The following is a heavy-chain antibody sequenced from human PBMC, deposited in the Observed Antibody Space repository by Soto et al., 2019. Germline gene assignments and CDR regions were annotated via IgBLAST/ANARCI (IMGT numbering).Heavy chain of an antibody. V-gene: IGHV1-8*01. J-gene: IGHJ5*02. CDR3: ARVDVLLWFGYRLRRADWFAP. CDR1: GYTFTSYD. CDR2: MNPNSGNT. Sequence: QVQLVQSGAEVKKPGASVKVSCKASGYTFTSYDINWVRQATGQGLEWLGWMNPNSGNTGYAQKFQGRVTMTRNSSRSTVYMELSSRRSEDKLVSSCARVDVLLWFGYRLRRADWFAPCGQGTLAPAS. D-gene: IGHD3-10*01.